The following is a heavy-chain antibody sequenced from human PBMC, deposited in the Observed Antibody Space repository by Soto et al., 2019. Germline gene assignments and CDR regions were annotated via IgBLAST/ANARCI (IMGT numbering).Heavy chain of an antibody. CDR2: IIPIFGIA. CDR3: ARVVTIFGVVKQEYNWFDP. D-gene: IGHD3-3*01. J-gene: IGHJ5*02. CDR1: GGTFSSYA. Sequence: SVKVSCKASGGTFSSYAISWVRQAPGQGLEWMGGIIPIFGIANYAQKFQGRVTITADKSTSTAYMELSSLRSEDTAVYYCARVVTIFGVVKQEYNWFDPWGQGTLDTVSS. V-gene: IGHV1-69*10.